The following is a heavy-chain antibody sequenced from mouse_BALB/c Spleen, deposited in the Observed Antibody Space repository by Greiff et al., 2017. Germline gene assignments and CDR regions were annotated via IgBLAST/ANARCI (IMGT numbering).Heavy chain of an antibody. V-gene: IGHV5-6-3*01. J-gene: IGHJ2*01. D-gene: IGHD2-3*01. CDR1: GFTFSSYG. CDR3: ARDPYDRGYYFDY. Sequence: EVKLVESGGGLVQPGGSLKLSCAASGFTFSSYGMSWVRQTPDKRLELVATINSNGGSTYYPDSVKGRFTISRDNAKNTLYLQMSSLKSEDTAMYYCARDPYDRGYYFDYWGQGTTLTVSS. CDR2: INSNGGST.